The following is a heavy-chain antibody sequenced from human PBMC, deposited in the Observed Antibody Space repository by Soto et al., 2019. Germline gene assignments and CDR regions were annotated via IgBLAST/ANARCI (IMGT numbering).Heavy chain of an antibody. CDR1: GFTFSDYY. CDR3: ARDVVMITFGGVIVHDAFDI. Sequence: QVQLVESGGGLVKPGGSLRLSCAASGFTFSDYYMSWIRQAPGKGLEWVSYISSSGSTIYYADSVKGRFTISRDNAKNSLYLQMNSLRAEDMAVYYCARDVVMITFGGVIVHDAFDIWGQGTMVTVSS. J-gene: IGHJ3*02. V-gene: IGHV3-11*01. CDR2: ISSSGSTI. D-gene: IGHD3-16*02.